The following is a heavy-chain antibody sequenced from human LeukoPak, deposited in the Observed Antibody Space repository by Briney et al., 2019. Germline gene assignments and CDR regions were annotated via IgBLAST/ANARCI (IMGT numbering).Heavy chain of an antibody. CDR1: AFTFSSYG. CDR2: IRYDGSDK. J-gene: IGHJ4*02. Sequence: GGSLRLSCAASAFTFSSYGMHWVRRAPGKGLEWVAFIRYDGSDKYYADSVKGRFTISRDNSKKKVYLQMNSLRAEDTAVYYCAKDRLWFGESFDYWGQGTLVTVSS. CDR3: AKDRLWFGESFDY. V-gene: IGHV3-30*02. D-gene: IGHD3-10*01.